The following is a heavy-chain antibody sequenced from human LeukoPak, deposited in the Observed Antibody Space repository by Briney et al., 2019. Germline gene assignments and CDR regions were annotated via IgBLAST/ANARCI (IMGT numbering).Heavy chain of an antibody. CDR1: GYTFTGYY. V-gene: IGHV1-2*06. Sequence: ASVKVSCKASGYTFTGYYMHWVRQAPGQGLEWMGRINPNSGGTNYAQKFQGRVTMTRDTSTSTVYMELSSLRSEDTAVYYCATSPGRYYYDSSGYYQLDYWGQGTLVTVSS. CDR2: INPNSGGT. D-gene: IGHD3-22*01. J-gene: IGHJ4*02. CDR3: ATSPGRYYYDSSGYYQLDY.